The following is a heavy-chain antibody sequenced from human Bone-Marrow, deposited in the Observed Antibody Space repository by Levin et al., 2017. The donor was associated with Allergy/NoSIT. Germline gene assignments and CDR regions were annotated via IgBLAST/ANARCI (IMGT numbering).Heavy chain of an antibody. V-gene: IGHV3-33*01. D-gene: IGHD3-16*02. CDR2: LWNVGSIK. CDR3: AREMRDYVWGSYRLEPYYYYGMDV. Sequence: SCAASGFTFSSYGMHWVRQAPGKGLGGGPVLWNVGSIKYYADSVKGRFTISRDNSKNTLYLQMNSLRAEDTAVYYCAREMRDYVWGSYRLEPYYYYGMDVWGQGTTVTVSS. CDR1: GFTFSSYG. J-gene: IGHJ6*02.